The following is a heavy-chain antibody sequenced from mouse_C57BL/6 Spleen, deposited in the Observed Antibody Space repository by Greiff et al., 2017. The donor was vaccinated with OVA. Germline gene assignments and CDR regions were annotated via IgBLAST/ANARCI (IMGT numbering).Heavy chain of an antibody. Sequence: EVPLVESGGGLVKPGGSLKLSCAASGFTFSSYAMSWVRQTPEKRLEWVATISDGGSYTYYPDNVKGRVTISRDNAKNNLYLQMSHLKSEDTAMYDCARDPFLRYSWFAYWGQGTLVTVSA. CDR2: ISDGGSYT. D-gene: IGHD1-1*01. V-gene: IGHV5-4*01. CDR1: GFTFSSYA. J-gene: IGHJ3*01. CDR3: ARDPFLRYSWFAY.